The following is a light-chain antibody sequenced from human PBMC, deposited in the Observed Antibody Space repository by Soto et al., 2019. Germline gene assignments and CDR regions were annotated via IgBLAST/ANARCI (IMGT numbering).Light chain of an antibody. J-gene: IGKJ1*01. V-gene: IGKV1-5*03. CDR1: QSIKSW. Sequence: DIQMTQSPSTLSASVGDRVTITCRASQSIKSWLAWYQQKPGKAPKLLIYKASTLESGVPSRFSGSGSGTEFTLTISSLQPDDFATYSCQQYNSGWAFVQGTKVEIK. CDR2: KAS. CDR3: QQYNSGWA.